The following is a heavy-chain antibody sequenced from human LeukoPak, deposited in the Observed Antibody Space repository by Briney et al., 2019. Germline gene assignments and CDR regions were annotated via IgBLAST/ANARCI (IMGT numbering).Heavy chain of an antibody. J-gene: IGHJ4*02. D-gene: IGHD6-13*01. V-gene: IGHV3-33*01. CDR3: ARDGGSSRPFDH. CDR2: IWYDGSNK. Sequence: PGGSLRLSCAASGFTFSSYGMHWVRQAPGKGLEWVAVIWYDGSNKYYADSVKGRFTISRDNSKNTLYLQMNSLRAEDTAVYYCARDGGSSRPFDHWGQGTLVTVSS. CDR1: GFTFSSYG.